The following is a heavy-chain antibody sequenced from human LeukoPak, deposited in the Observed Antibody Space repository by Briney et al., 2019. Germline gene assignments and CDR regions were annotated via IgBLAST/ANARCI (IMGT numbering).Heavy chain of an antibody. D-gene: IGHD3-10*02. V-gene: IGHV3-48*04. Sequence: GGSLRLSCAASGFTFSNAWMNWVRQAPGKGLEWVSYISSSGSTIYYADSVKGRFTISRDNAKNSLYLQMNSLRAEDTAVYYCAELGITMIGGVWGKGTAVTISS. J-gene: IGHJ6*04. CDR1: GFTFSNAW. CDR2: ISSSGSTI. CDR3: AELGITMIGGV.